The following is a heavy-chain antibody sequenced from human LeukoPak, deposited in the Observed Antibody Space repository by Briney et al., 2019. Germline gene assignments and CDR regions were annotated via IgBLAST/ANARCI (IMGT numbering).Heavy chain of an antibody. CDR1: GYTFTSYD. CDR2: MNPNSVDT. D-gene: IGHD7-27*01. CDR3: ARGPGGTGSLFDY. Sequence: ASVKVSCKASGYTFTSYDINWVRQATGQGLEWMGWMNPNSVDTGSVQKFQGRVTMTRSTSISTAYRELSTLTSVDTAVYYCARGPGGTGSLFDYWGQGTPVTVSS. V-gene: IGHV1-8*01. J-gene: IGHJ4*02.